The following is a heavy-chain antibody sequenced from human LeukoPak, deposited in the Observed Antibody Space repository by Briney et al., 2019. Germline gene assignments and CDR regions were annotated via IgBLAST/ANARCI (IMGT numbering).Heavy chain of an antibody. J-gene: IGHJ1*01. CDR1: GGSISSSSYY. D-gene: IGHD3-3*01. CDR3: ARTSTGVYDFWSGYYYEYFQH. V-gene: IGHV4-39*01. CDR2: IYYSGST. Sequence: SETLSLTCTVSGGSISSSSYYWGWIRQPPGKGLEWIGSIYYSGSTYYNPSLKSRVTISVDTSKNQFSLKLSSVTAADTAVYYCARTSTGVYDFWSGYYYEYFQHWGQGTLVPVSS.